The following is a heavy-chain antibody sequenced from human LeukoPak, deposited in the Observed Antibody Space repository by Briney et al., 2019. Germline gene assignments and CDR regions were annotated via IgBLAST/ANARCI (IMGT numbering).Heavy chain of an antibody. CDR2: IRYDGSNK. V-gene: IGHV3-30*02. CDR1: GFTFSSYG. CDR3: AKWVPGLYDSSGYYSPYFDY. D-gene: IGHD3-22*01. Sequence: PGGSLRLSCAASGFTFSSYGTHWVRQAPGKGLEWVAFIRYDGSNKYYADSVKGRFTISRDNSKNTLYLQMNSLRAEDTAVYYCAKWVPGLYDSSGYYSPYFDYWGQGTLVTVSS. J-gene: IGHJ4*02.